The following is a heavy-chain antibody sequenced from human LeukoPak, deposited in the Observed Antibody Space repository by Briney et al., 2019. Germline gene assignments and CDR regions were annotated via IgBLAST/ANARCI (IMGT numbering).Heavy chain of an antibody. CDR3: VRNGYDSSGYYFWSDY. CDR1: DGSFTDYN. D-gene: IGHD3-22*01. V-gene: IGHV4-34*01. CDR2: IHHSGGT. J-gene: IGHJ4*02. Sequence: SETLSLTCRVYDGSFTDYNWGWIRQSPGKGLQWIAEIHHSGGTNYSPTLKSRVTLSVDTSKNQVSLNLRSVTAADTAVYYCVRNGYDSSGYYFWSDYRGQGTLVTVSS.